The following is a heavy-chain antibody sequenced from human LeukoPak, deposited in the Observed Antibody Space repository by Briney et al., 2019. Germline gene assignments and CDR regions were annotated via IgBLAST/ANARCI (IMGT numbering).Heavy chain of an antibody. CDR1: GFTFSSYA. CDR2: ISGSGGST. CDR3: AKGHMVRGVIITARNRPNWFDP. J-gene: IGHJ5*02. V-gene: IGHV3-23*01. D-gene: IGHD3-10*01. Sequence: PGGSLRLSCAASGFTFSSYAMSWVRQAPGKGLEWVSAISGSGGSTYYADSVKGRFTISRDNSKNTLYLQMNSLRAEDTAVYYCAKGHMVRGVIITARNRPNWFDPWGQGTLVTVSS.